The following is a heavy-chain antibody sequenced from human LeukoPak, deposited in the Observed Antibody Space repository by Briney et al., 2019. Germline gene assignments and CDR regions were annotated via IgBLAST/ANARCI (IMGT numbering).Heavy chain of an antibody. J-gene: IGHJ3*02. CDR3: ARIRSGYAFDI. Sequence: GESLKISCKGFGYSFTGYWMGWVRQMPGTGLEWMGIIYPADSDTRYSPSFEGQVTISAAKSISTAYLQWTSLKASDTAMYYCARIRSGYAFDIWGQGKMVTVSS. CDR2: IYPADSDT. V-gene: IGHV5-51*01. D-gene: IGHD3-3*01. CDR1: GYSFTGYW.